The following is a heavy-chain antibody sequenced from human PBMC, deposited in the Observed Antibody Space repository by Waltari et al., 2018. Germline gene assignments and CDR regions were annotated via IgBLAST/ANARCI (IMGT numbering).Heavy chain of an antibody. V-gene: IGHV3-53*01. Sequence: GLEWVSVIYSGGSTYYADSVKGRFTISRDNSKNTLYLQMNSLRAEDTAVYYCARDRGPSDAFDIWGQGTMVTVSS. CDR3: ARDRGPSDAFDI. J-gene: IGHJ3*02. CDR2: IYSGGST.